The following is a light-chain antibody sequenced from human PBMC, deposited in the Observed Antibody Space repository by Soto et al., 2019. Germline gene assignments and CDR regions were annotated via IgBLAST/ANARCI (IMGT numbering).Light chain of an antibody. CDR3: SSYTSSTLVV. CDR1: SSDVGGYNY. V-gene: IGLV2-14*01. CDR2: DVN. Sequence: QSALTQPASVSGSPGQSITISCTGTSSDVGGYNYVSWYQQHPGKAPKLMIYDVNHRPSGVSNRFSGSKSGNTASLTISGLQAEDEADYYCSSYTSSTLVVFGGGTQLTVL. J-gene: IGLJ7*01.